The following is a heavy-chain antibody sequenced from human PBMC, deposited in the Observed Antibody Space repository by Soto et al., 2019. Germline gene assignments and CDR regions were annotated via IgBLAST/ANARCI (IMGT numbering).Heavy chain of an antibody. V-gene: IGHV3-74*01. Sequence: GGSLRLSCAASGFTFSSYWMHWVRQAPGKGLVWVSRINSDGSSTSYADSVKGRFTISRDNAKNTLYLQMNSLRAEDTAVYYCGRSTYCDSSGYYPIDAFAIWGQGTMVTVSS. J-gene: IGHJ3*02. CDR2: INSDGSST. CDR3: GRSTYCDSSGYYPIDAFAI. D-gene: IGHD3-22*01. CDR1: GFTFSSYW.